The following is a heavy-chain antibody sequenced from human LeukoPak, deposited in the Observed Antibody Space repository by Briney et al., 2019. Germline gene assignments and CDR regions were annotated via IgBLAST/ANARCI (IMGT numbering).Heavy chain of an antibody. V-gene: IGHV4-39*01. CDR1: GGSISSSSYY. D-gene: IGHD1-26*01. CDR3: ASFKVGGPAFDN. J-gene: IGHJ4*02. CDR2: IYYSGST. Sequence: SETVSLTCTVSGGSISSSSYYWGWIRQPPGKGLEWIGSIYYSGSTYYNPSLKSRVTISVDTSKNQFSLKLSSVTAADTAVYYCASFKVGGPAFDNWGQGNLVTVSS.